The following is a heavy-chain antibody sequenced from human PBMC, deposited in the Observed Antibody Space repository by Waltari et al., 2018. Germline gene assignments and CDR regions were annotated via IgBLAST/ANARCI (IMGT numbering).Heavy chain of an antibody. J-gene: IGHJ6*02. CDR3: ARAVVVVPAAHYYGMDV. V-gene: IGHV4-34*01. CDR2: INHSGRT. Sequence: QVQLQQWGAGLLKPSETLSLTCAVYGGSFSGYYWSWIRQPPGKGLEWIGEINHSGRTNYNPSLKSRVTISVDTSKNQFSLKLSSVTAADTAVYYCARAVVVVPAAHYYGMDVWGQGTTVTVSS. D-gene: IGHD2-2*01. CDR1: GGSFSGYY.